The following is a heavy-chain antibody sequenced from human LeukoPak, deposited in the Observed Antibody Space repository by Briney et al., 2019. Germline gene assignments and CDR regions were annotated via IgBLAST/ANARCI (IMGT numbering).Heavy chain of an antibody. J-gene: IGHJ4*02. CDR2: IKHDGSEI. D-gene: IGHD2-15*01. Sequence: PGGSLRLSCAASGFIFSSYAMSWVRQAPGKGLEWVANIKHDGSEIYSVDSVKGRFTFSRDNAKNSLYLQMNSLRAEDTAVYYCARSRYCSGGRCYSDYWGQRTLVTVSS. CDR1: GFIFSSYA. V-gene: IGHV3-7*01. CDR3: ARSRYCSGGRCYSDY.